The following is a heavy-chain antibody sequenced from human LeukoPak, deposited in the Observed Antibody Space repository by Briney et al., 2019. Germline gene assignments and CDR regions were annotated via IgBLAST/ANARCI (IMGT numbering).Heavy chain of an antibody. CDR1: GFNFSSYA. CDR2: ISGSGGST. V-gene: IGHV3-23*01. J-gene: IGHJ5*02. Sequence: GGSLRLSCAASGFNFSSYAMSWVRQAQGKGLEWVSAISGSGGSTYYVDSVKGRFTISRDNSKNTPYLQMNSLIAEDTAVYYCAKGVTMIVVDWFYRWGRGTLVTVSS. D-gene: IGHD3-22*01. CDR3: AKGVTMIVVDWFYR.